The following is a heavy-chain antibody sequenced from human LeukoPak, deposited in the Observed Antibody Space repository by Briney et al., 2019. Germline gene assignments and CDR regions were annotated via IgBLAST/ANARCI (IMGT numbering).Heavy chain of an antibody. CDR2: IYYSGST. Sequence: PSETLSLTCTVSGGSISSHYWSWIRQPPGKGLEWIGYIYYSGSTNYNPSLKSRVTISVDASKNQFSLKMSSVTAADTAVYYCARLGYSSSWEFPPNAFDIWGQGTMVTVSS. CDR1: GGSISSHY. CDR3: ARLGYSSSWEFPPNAFDI. D-gene: IGHD6-13*01. V-gene: IGHV4-59*11. J-gene: IGHJ3*02.